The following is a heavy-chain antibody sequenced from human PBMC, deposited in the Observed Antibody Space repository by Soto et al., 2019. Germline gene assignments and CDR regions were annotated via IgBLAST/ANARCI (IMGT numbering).Heavy chain of an antibody. Sequence: SETLSLTCTVSGGSISSSSSYWGWIRQPPGKGLEWIGSIYYSGSTYYNPSLKSRVTISVDTSKNQFSLKLSSVTAADTAVYYCARSEGDFDYWGQGTLVTVSS. J-gene: IGHJ4*02. CDR1: GGSISSSSSY. CDR3: ARSEGDFDY. V-gene: IGHV4-39*01. CDR2: IYYSGST. D-gene: IGHD3-16*01.